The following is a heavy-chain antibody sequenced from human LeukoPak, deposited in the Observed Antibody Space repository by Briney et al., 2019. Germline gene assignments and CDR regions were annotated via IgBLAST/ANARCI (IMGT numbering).Heavy chain of an antibody. CDR1: GGSISSYY. CDR3: ARNYGSGSYPRFNWFDP. Sequence: SETLSVTCTVSGGSISSYYWSWIRQPPGKGLEWIGYIYYSGSTNYNPSLKSRVTISVDTSKNQFSLKLSSVTAADTAVYYCARNYGSGSYPRFNWFDPWGQGTLVTVSS. J-gene: IGHJ5*02. CDR2: IYYSGST. V-gene: IGHV4-59*08. D-gene: IGHD3-10*01.